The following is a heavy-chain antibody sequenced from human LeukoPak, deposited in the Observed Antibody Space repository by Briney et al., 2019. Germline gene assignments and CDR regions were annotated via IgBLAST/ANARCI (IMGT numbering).Heavy chain of an antibody. Sequence: SETLSLTCKVSGGSISSGGYYWSWIRQPPGKGLEWIGYIYQSGSTYYNPSLKSRVTISVDRSKNQFSLKLSPVTAADTAVYYCETARKDSRKLDYWGQGTLVTVSS. CDR3: ETARKDSRKLDY. V-gene: IGHV4-30-2*01. CDR2: IYQSGST. J-gene: IGHJ4*02. CDR1: GGSISSGGYY. D-gene: IGHD6-6*01.